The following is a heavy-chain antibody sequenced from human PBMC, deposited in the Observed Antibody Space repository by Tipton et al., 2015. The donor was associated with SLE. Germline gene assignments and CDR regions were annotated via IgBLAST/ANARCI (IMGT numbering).Heavy chain of an antibody. CDR2: VYYSGST. V-gene: IGHV4-39*01. D-gene: IGHD1-14*01. Sequence: LRLSCTVSVGSISNYYWGWIRQPPGKEPEWIGSVYYSGSTYYTPSLKSRVTTSVDTSKNQFSLSLYSVTVEDTAVYYCARQGTGFGSGRDDYWGQGILVTVSS. CDR3: ARQGTGFGSGRDDY. J-gene: IGHJ4*02. CDR1: VGSISNYY.